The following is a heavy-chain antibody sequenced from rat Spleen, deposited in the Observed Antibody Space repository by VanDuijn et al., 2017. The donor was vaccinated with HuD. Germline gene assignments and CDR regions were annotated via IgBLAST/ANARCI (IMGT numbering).Heavy chain of an antibody. Sequence: EVRLVESGGGLVRPGRSLKLSCAASGFTFSDYNMAWVRQAPKKGLEWVATISYDGSSTYYRDSVKGRFTISRDNAKSTLYLQMNSLKSEDTATYYCARLGDTHYGYNPLDAWGQGASVTVSS. CDR1: GFTFSDYN. V-gene: IGHV5-7*01. D-gene: IGHD1-9*01. CDR3: ARLGDTHYGYNPLDA. J-gene: IGHJ4*01. CDR2: ISYDGSST.